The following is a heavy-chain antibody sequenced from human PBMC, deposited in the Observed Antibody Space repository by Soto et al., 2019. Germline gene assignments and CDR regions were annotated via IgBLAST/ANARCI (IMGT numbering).Heavy chain of an antibody. V-gene: IGHV1-46*01. J-gene: IGHJ4*02. CDR2: IEPSDGST. Sequence: GASVKVSCKASGYPFTNFYMHWLRQAPGQGLEWMGVIEPSDGSTIYAQKFQGRVTMTRDTSTSAVYMELSSLRSEDTAVYYCARVGAYSDYWSGYYTSLDYWGQGTLVTVSS. D-gene: IGHD3-3*01. CDR1: GYPFTNFY. CDR3: ARVGAYSDYWSGYYTSLDY.